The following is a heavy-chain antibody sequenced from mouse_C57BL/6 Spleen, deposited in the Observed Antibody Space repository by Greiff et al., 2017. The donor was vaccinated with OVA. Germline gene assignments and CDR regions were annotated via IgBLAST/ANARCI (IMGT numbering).Heavy chain of an antibody. CDR3: AKFYGSSFDGYFDV. D-gene: IGHD1-1*01. J-gene: IGHJ1*03. CDR2: INYDGSST. Sequence: EVKVVESEGGLVQPGSSMKLSCTASGFTFSDYYMAWVRQVPEKGLEWVANINYDGSSTYYLDSLKSRFIISRDNAKNILYLQMSSLKSEDTATYYCAKFYGSSFDGYFDVWGTGTTVTVST. V-gene: IGHV5-16*01. CDR1: GFTFSDYY.